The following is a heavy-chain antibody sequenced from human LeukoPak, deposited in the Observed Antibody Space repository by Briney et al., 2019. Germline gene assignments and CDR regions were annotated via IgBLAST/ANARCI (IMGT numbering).Heavy chain of an antibody. CDR1: GGSISSSSYY. CDR2: IYYSGST. V-gene: IGHV4-39*07. J-gene: IGHJ5*02. D-gene: IGHD3-10*01. CDR3: ARGFGYGSGSHYNVEIWFDP. Sequence: ASETLSLTCTVSGGSISSSSYYWGWIRQPPGKGLEWIGSIYYSGSTYYNPSLKSRVTISVDTSKNQFSLKLSSVTAADTAVYYCARGFGYGSGSHYNVEIWFDPWGQGTQVTVSS.